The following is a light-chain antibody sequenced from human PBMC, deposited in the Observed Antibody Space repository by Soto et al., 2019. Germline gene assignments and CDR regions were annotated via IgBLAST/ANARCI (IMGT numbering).Light chain of an antibody. J-gene: IGKJ1*01. V-gene: IGKV3-20*01. CDR2: GAF. Sequence: EIVLTQSPGTLSLSPGERATFSCRASQSVSSNYLAWYQQKPGQAPRLLIYGAFKRATGIPDRFSGSGSGTDFTLTISRMEPEDFAVYCCQQYNNWPPWTLGQGTKVDIK. CDR1: QSVSSNY. CDR3: QQYNNWPPWT.